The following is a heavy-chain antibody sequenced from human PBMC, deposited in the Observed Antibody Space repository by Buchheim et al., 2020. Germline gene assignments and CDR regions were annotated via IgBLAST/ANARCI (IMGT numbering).Heavy chain of an antibody. Sequence: QVQLVESGGGVVQPGRSLRLSCAASGFTFSSYGMHWVRQAPGKGLEWVAVISYDGSNKYYADSVKGRFTISRDNSKNTLYLQMNSLRAEDTAVYYCAKESDTIFGVVITYYYYGMDVWGQGTT. CDR3: AKESDTIFGVVITYYYYGMDV. V-gene: IGHV3-30*18. CDR2: ISYDGSNK. D-gene: IGHD3-3*01. J-gene: IGHJ6*02. CDR1: GFTFSSYG.